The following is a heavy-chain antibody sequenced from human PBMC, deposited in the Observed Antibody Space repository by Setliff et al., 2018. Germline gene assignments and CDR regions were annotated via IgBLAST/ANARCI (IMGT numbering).Heavy chain of an antibody. CDR1: GGSFSGYY. J-gene: IGHJ1*01. V-gene: IGHV4-34*01. Sequence: SETLSLTCAVYGGSFSGYYWSWIRQPPGKGLEWIGEINHSGSTNYNPSLKSRVTISVDTSKNQFSLKLSSVTAADTAVYYCAKDSSGWPHSLISYFQHWGQGTLVTVSS. D-gene: IGHD6-19*01. CDR2: INHSGST. CDR3: AKDSSGWPHSLISYFQH.